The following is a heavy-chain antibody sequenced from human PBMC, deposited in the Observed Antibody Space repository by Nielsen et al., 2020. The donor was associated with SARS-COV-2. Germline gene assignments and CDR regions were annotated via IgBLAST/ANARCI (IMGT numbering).Heavy chain of an antibody. CDR3: ARDGYGPGGGAFDI. CDR1: GYTFTSYG. V-gene: IGHV1-69*04. D-gene: IGHD3-22*01. CDR2: IIPILGIA. J-gene: IGHJ3*02. Sequence: SVKVSCKASGYTFTSYGISWVRQAPGQGLEWMGRIIPILGIANYAQKFQGRVTITADKSTSTAYMELSSLRSEDTAVYYCARDGYGPGGGAFDIWGQGTMVTVSS.